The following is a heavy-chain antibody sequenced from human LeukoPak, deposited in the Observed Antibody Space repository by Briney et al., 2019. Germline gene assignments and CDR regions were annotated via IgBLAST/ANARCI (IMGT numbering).Heavy chain of an antibody. CDR3: ARDQVAVAGFYYGMDV. D-gene: IGHD6-19*01. J-gene: IGHJ6*02. CDR1: GFTFSSYA. CDR2: ISYDGSNK. V-gene: IGHV3-30-3*01. Sequence: PGGSLRLSCAASGFTFSSYAMHWVRQAPGKGLEWVAVISYDGSNKYYADTVKGRFTISRDNSKNTLYLQMNSLRAEDTAVYYCARDQVAVAGFYYGMDVWGQGTTVTVSS.